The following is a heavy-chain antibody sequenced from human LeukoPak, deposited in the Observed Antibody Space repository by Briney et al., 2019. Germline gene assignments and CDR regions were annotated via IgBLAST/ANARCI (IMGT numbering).Heavy chain of an antibody. V-gene: IGHV3-7*01. CDR2: IKRDGSQK. CDR3: ARLGLEVGGPNWFDP. J-gene: IGHJ5*02. CDR1: GFSFSSNW. Sequence: GGSLRLSCAAPGFSFSSNWMGWVRQAPGKGLEWVAHIKRDGSQKYYLDSVKGRFTISRDNAKNSLYLQMNSLRVEDTAVYYCARLGLEVGGPNWFDPWGQGTLVTVSS. D-gene: IGHD1-1*01.